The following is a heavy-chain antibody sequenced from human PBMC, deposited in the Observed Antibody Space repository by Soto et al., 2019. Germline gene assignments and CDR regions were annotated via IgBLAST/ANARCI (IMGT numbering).Heavy chain of an antibody. Sequence: QVQLQASGPGLVKPSETLSLTCTVSGASMHSYHWSWIRQPAGKGLEWIGHIHSSGSTNYNPSFKSRVTMSGDTSKNQFSLRLMSLTASDTAVYYCARDQGVAAAGLTWFDPWGQGSLVTFSS. CDR2: IHSSGST. V-gene: IGHV4-4*07. CDR1: GASMHSYH. D-gene: IGHD6-13*01. J-gene: IGHJ5*02. CDR3: ARDQGVAAAGLTWFDP.